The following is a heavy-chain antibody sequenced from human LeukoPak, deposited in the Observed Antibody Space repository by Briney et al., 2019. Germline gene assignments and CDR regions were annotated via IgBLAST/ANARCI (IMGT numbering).Heavy chain of an antibody. CDR1: GGSISSGTYF. D-gene: IGHD6-19*01. CDR3: ARRDSSGWYLTFDY. Sequence: SETLSLTCIVSGGSISSGTYFWGWIRPPPGKGLEWVGSIFYNGKTYYNPSLKSRVTISVDTSKNQFSLKLSSVTAADTAVYYCARRDSSGWYLTFDYWGQGTLVTVSS. J-gene: IGHJ4*02. V-gene: IGHV4-39*01. CDR2: IFYNGKT.